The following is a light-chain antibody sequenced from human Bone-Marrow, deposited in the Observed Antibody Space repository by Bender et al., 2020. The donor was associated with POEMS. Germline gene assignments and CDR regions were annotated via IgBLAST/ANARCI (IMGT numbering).Light chain of an antibody. CDR2: DVS. CDR3: SSYTNSNTWV. J-gene: IGLJ3*02. V-gene: IGLV2-14*03. CDR1: SSDVGAYNY. Sequence: QSVLTQPPSVSGSPGQSITISCTGTSSDVGAYNYVSWCQQHPGKAPKLMIYDVSNRPSGVSNRFSGSKSGNTASLTISGLQAEDEADYYCSSYTNSNTWVFGGGTKLTVL.